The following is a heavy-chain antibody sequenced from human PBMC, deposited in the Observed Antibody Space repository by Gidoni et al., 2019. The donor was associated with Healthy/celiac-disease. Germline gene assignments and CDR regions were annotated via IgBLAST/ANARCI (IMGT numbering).Heavy chain of an antibody. Sequence: QVQLVQSGAAVKKPGASVKVSCKASGYTFTGYYMHWVRQAPGQGLEWMGWINPNSGGTNYAQKFQGRVTMTRDTSISTAYMELSRLRSDDTAVYYCARDPMPLTSSRPVDYWGQGTLVTVSS. V-gene: IGHV1-2*02. CDR3: ARDPMPLTSSRPVDY. J-gene: IGHJ4*02. CDR1: GYTFTGYY. D-gene: IGHD2-2*01. CDR2: INPNSGGT.